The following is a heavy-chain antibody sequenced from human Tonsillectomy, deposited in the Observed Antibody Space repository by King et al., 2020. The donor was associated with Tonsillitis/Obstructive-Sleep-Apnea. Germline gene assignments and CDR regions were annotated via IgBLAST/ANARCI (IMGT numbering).Heavy chain of an antibody. CDR3: ARSVATIDYYYYHYMDV. D-gene: IGHD5-12*01. CDR2: IIPIFGTA. Sequence: QLVQSGAEVKKPGSSVKLSCKASGGTFSSYDISWVRQAPGQGLEWMGGIIPIFGTAKYAQKFQGRVTITADESTSTAYMELSSLRSEDTAVYYCARSVATIDYYYYHYMDVWGKGTTVTVSS. J-gene: IGHJ6*03. CDR1: GGTFSSYD. V-gene: IGHV1-69*12.